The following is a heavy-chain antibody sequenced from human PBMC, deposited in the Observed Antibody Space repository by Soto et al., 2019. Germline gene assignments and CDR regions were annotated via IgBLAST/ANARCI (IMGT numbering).Heavy chain of an antibody. Sequence: ASVKVSCKASGGTFSSYAISWVRQAPGQGLEWMGGIIPIFGTANYAQKFQGRVTITADESTSTAYMELSSLRSEDTAVYYCARTEEMATITNFDVWGQGTLVTVAS. CDR3: ARTEEMATITNFDV. J-gene: IGHJ4*02. D-gene: IGHD4-4*01. CDR2: IIPIFGTA. CDR1: GGTFSSYA. V-gene: IGHV1-69*13.